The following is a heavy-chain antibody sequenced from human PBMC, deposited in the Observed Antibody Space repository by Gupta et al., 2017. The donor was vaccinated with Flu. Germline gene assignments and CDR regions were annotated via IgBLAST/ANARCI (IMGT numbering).Heavy chain of an antibody. CDR1: GRSFSGYY. V-gene: IGHV4-34*01. Sequence: QVQLQQWGAGLLKPSETLSLTCAVYGRSFSGYYWSWIRQPPGKGLEWIGEINHSGSTNYNPSLKSRVTISVDTSKNQFSLKLSSVTAADTAVYYCARILRYYDFWSGYYDDYWGQGTLVTVSS. J-gene: IGHJ4*02. CDR2: INHSGST. CDR3: ARILRYYDFWSGYYDDY. D-gene: IGHD3-3*01.